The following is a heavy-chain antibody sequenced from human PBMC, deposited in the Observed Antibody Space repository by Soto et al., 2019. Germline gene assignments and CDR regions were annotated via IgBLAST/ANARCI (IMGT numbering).Heavy chain of an antibody. J-gene: IGHJ6*02. Sequence: GESLKISCKGSGYSFTSYWIGWVRQMPGKNLEWMGIIYPGDSDTRYSPSFQGQVNISADKSISTAYLQWSSLKASDTAMYYCARPRSSSRNYYGMDVWGQGTTVTVSS. CDR2: IYPGDSDT. V-gene: IGHV5-51*01. CDR1: GYSFTSYW. CDR3: ARPRSSSRNYYGMDV. D-gene: IGHD6-13*01.